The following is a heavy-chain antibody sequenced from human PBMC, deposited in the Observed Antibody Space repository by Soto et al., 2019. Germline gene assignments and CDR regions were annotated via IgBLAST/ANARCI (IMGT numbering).Heavy chain of an antibody. J-gene: IGHJ6*02. CDR2: IYYSGSN. CDR3: ATLLQHAVNGMDV. CDR1: GGSISSYY. Sequence: QVQLQESGPGLVKPSETLSLTCTVSGGSISSYYWSWIRQPPGKGLEWIGYIYYSGSNNYNPSRRSLVTITVDTPKNQSSLKLSSVTAADTAVYYCATLLQHAVNGMDVWGQGTTVTVSS. V-gene: IGHV4-59*01. D-gene: IGHD4-4*01.